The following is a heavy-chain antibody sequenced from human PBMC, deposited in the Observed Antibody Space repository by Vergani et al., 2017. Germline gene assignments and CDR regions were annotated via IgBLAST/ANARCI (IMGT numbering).Heavy chain of an antibody. D-gene: IGHD2-21*01. CDR2: IYNSGST. Sequence: QVQLQESGPGLVKPSETLSLTCTVSGGSISSYYWSWIRQPPGKGLEWIGYIYNSGSTYYNPSLKSRVIISVDTSKNQFSLKLRSVTAADTAVYYCARDRRWGSDWFDPWGQGTLVTVSS. J-gene: IGHJ5*02. CDR1: GGSISSYY. V-gene: IGHV4-59*12. CDR3: ARDRRWGSDWFDP.